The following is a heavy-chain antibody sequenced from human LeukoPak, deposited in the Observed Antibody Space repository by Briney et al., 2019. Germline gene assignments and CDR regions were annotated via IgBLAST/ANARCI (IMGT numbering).Heavy chain of an antibody. D-gene: IGHD1-26*01. CDR1: GFTFSSYS. V-gene: IGHV3-21*01. Sequence: GGSLRLSCAGSGFTFSSYSMNWVRQAPGKGLEWVSSITSSSSYIYYADSVKGRFTISRDNAKNSLYLQMDSLGPEDTAVYYCARDPYSGNYGNDYYYYMDVWGKGTTVTISS. J-gene: IGHJ6*03. CDR2: ITSSSSYI. CDR3: ARDPYSGNYGNDYYYYMDV.